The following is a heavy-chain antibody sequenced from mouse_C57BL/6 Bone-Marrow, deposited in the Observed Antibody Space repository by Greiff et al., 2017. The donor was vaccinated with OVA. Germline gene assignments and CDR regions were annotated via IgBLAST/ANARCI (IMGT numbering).Heavy chain of an antibody. CDR3: ARDYYGSSWYFDV. CDR2: INPNNGGT. J-gene: IGHJ1*03. Sequence: VQLKEPGPELVKPGASVKISCKASGYTFTDYYMNWVKQSHGKSLEWIGDINPNNGGTSYNQKFKGKATLTVDKSSSTAYMELRSLTSEDSAVYYCARDYYGSSWYFDVWGTGTTVTVSS. D-gene: IGHD1-1*01. V-gene: IGHV1-26*01. CDR1: GYTFTDYY.